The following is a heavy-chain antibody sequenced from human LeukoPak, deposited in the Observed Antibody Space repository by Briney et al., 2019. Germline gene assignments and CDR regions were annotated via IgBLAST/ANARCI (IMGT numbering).Heavy chain of an antibody. D-gene: IGHD1-26*01. CDR3: ARAWYGGELRVETDY. Sequence: RASVKVSCKASGYTFTSYAMNWVRQAPGQGLEWMGWINTNTGNPTYAQGFTGRFVFSLDTSVSTAYLQISSLKAEDTAVYYCARAWYGGELRVETDYWGQGTLVTVSS. J-gene: IGHJ4*02. V-gene: IGHV7-4-1*02. CDR1: GYTFTSYA. CDR2: INTNTGNP.